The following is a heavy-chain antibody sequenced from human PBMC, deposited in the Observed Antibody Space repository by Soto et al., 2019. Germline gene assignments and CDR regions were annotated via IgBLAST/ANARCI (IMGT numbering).Heavy chain of an antibody. V-gene: IGHV4-61*08. D-gene: IGHD2-2*01. Sequence: PSETLSLTCTVSGGSVSSGGYYWSWIRQPPGKGLEWIGYIYYSGSTYHNPSLKSRVTISVDTSKDQFSLKLSSVTAADTAVYYCAREPRYCTRTSCTPGYNGMDVWGQGTTVTVSS. CDR2: IYYSGST. CDR1: GGSVSSGGYY. J-gene: IGHJ6*02. CDR3: AREPRYCTRTSCTPGYNGMDV.